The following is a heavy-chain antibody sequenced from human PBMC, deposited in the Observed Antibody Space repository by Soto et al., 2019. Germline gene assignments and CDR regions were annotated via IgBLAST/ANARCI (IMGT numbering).Heavy chain of an antibody. CDR3: ARGGYSNFYYYYYGMDV. CDR2: IIPIFGTA. D-gene: IGHD4-4*01. Sequence: QVQLVQSGAEVKKPGSSVKVSCKASGGTFSSYAISWVRQAPGQGLEWMGGIIPIFGTANYAQKFQGRVTIPADESTSTAYMELSSLRSEDTAVYYCARGGYSNFYYYYYGMDVWGQGTTVTVSS. CDR1: GGTFSSYA. J-gene: IGHJ6*02. V-gene: IGHV1-69*01.